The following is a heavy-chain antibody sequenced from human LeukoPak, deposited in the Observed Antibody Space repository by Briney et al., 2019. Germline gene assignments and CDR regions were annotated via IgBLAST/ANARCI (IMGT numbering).Heavy chain of an antibody. CDR3: ARIIGGSGNYQ. CDR2: IYWDDDK. V-gene: IGHV2-5*02. D-gene: IGHD3-10*01. J-gene: IGHJ4*02. CDR1: GGSISTSSYY. Sequence: TLSLTCTVSGGSISTSSYYWGWIRQPPGKALEWLALIYWDDDKRYSPSLKTRLTITKDTSKNHVVLTMTNMDPVDTATYYCARIIGGSGNYQWGQGTLVTVSS.